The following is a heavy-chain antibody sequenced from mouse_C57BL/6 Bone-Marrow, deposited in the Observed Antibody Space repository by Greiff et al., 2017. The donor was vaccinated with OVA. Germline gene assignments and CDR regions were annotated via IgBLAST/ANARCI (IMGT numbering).Heavy chain of an antibody. CDR3: ARTYGYIAY. V-gene: IGHV1-64*01. J-gene: IGHJ3*01. CDR2: IHPNSGST. CDR1: GYTFTSYW. Sequence: QVQLQQPGAELVKPGPSVKLSCKASGYTFTSYWMHWVKQRPGQGLEWIGMIHPNSGSTNYNEKFKSKATLTVDKSSSTAYMQHSSLTSEDSAVYYCARTYGYIAYWGQGTLVTVSA. D-gene: IGHD2-2*01.